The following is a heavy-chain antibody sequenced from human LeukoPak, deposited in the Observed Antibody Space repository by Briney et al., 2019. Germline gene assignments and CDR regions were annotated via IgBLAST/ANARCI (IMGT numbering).Heavy chain of an antibody. CDR1: GFTFSNYV. CDR2: ISNSGGST. D-gene: IGHD6-6*01. CDR3: AKETSSSFDY. Sequence: GGSLRLSCAASGFTFSNYVMIWVRQAPGKGLEWVSGISNSGGSTYYADSVKGRFTISRDNSKNTLYLQMNSLRAEDTAVYYCAKETSSSFDYWGQGTLVTVSS. J-gene: IGHJ4*02. V-gene: IGHV3-23*01.